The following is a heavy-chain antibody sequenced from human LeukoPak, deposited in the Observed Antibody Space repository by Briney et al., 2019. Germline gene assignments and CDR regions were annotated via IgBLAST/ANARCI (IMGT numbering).Heavy chain of an antibody. CDR1: GFPFTFA. D-gene: IGHD6-6*01. CDR2: VSGSGADT. Sequence: SGGSLRLSCVASGFPFTFAMSWVRQAPGKGLEWVSTVSGSGADTYYADSVRGRLIISRDNSKNMLYLQMNSLRAEDTALYYCAKQSTARSLGEGGQGTLVTVSS. CDR3: AKQSTARSLGE. J-gene: IGHJ4*02. V-gene: IGHV3-23*01.